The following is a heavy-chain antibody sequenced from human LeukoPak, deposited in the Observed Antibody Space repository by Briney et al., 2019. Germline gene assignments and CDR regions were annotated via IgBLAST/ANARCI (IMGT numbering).Heavy chain of an antibody. J-gene: IGHJ4*02. D-gene: IGHD6-19*01. CDR2: TDSGGST. Sequence: GGSLRLSCAASGFTVGSKYMSWVRQAPGKGLEWVSVTDSGGSTYYADSVKGRFTISRDNSKNTLYLQMNSLRAEDTAVYYCARAGWLAPVFDYWGQGTLVTVSS. CDR1: GFTVGSKY. CDR3: ARAGWLAPVFDY. V-gene: IGHV3-53*01.